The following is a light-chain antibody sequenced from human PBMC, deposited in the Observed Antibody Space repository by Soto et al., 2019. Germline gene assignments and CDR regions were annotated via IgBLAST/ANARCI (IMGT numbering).Light chain of an antibody. Sequence: EIVLTQSPGTLSLSPGETATLSCRASQSVSSSYLAWYQQKPGQAPRLLIQGASSRATGIPDRFSGSGSGTDFTLTIGRLEPEDFAVYYCQQYGSSPGTFGQGTKLEIK. V-gene: IGKV3-20*01. CDR2: GAS. CDR3: QQYGSSPGT. CDR1: QSVSSSY. J-gene: IGKJ2*01.